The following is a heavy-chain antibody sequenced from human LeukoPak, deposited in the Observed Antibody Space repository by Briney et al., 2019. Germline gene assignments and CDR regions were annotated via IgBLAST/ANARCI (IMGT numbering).Heavy chain of an antibody. CDR2: INPKSGGT. J-gene: IGHJ4*02. D-gene: IGHD4-17*01. Sequence: ASVKVSCKASGYTFTGYYMHWVRQAPGQGLGWMGWINPKSGGTKYAQKFQGRVTMTRDTYITTAYMELSRLRSDDTAVYYCARVQGYGDYFDYWGQGTLLTVSS. CDR1: GYTFTGYY. CDR3: ARVQGYGDYFDY. V-gene: IGHV1-2*02.